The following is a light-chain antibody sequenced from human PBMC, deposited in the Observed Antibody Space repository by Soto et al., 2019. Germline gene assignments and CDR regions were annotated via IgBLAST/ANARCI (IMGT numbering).Light chain of an antibody. V-gene: IGLV2-14*01. CDR2: EVS. J-gene: IGLJ1*01. CDR3: TSYTSSSTLDV. Sequence: QSALTQPASVSGSPGQSITISCTGTSSDVGGYNYVSWYQQHPGKAPKLMIYEVSNRPSGVSNRFSGSKSGHTASLTSSGRQSEDEADYFCTSYTSSSTLDVFGTGTKVNVL. CDR1: SSDVGGYNY.